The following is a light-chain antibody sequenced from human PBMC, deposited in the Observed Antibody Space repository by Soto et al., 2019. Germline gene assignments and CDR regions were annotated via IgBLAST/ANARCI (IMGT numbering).Light chain of an antibody. J-gene: IGKJ4*01. CDR2: DAS. Sequence: EIVLTQSPATLSLSPGERATLSCRASQSVSFYLAWYQQKPGQAPRLLIFDASNRATGIPARFSGSGSGTDFTPTISSLEPEDVAFYYCQQQSNPFTFGGGTKVEIK. CDR1: QSVSFY. V-gene: IGKV3-11*01. CDR3: QQQSNPFT.